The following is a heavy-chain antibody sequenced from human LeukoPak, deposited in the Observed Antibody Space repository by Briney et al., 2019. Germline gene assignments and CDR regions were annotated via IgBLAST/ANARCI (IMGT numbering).Heavy chain of an antibody. Sequence: GGSLRLSCAASGFTFSSIAMSWVRQAPDKGLEWVSTISGSGGGTYYAYCVKGRFTISRDDSKNTLYLQMNSLRADDTAVYYCAKDLGRYRNNFFDYWGQGNLVTVSS. J-gene: IGHJ4*02. V-gene: IGHV3-23*01. D-gene: IGHD1-26*01. CDR3: AKDLGRYRNNFFDY. CDR2: ISGSGGGT. CDR1: GFTFSSIA.